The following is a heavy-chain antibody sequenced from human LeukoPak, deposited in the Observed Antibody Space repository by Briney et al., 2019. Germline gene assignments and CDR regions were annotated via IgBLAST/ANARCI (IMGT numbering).Heavy chain of an antibody. CDR2: INPSVGNT. CDR3: ASSSSPRGWYNN. J-gene: IGHJ4*02. CDR1: GYTFTSYL. V-gene: IGHV1-46*01. D-gene: IGHD6-19*01. Sequence: ASVKVSCKASGYTFTSYLMHWVRQAPGQGLAWMGVINPSVGNTSYAQNFQGRVTMTRDTSTGTVYMELSSLRSEDTAVYYCASSSSPRGWYNNWGQGTLVTVSS.